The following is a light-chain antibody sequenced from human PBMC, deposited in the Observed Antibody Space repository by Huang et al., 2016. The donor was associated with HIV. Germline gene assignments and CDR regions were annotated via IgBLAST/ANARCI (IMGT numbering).Light chain of an antibody. CDR2: DAS. J-gene: IGKJ4*01. CDR1: QDISLY. V-gene: IGKV1-33*01. CDR3: QQYDNLFLT. Sequence: DIQMTQSPSSLSASVGDRVTITCQASQDISLYVSWYQQKVGKAPKLLIYDASNVETVVPSRFSGSGSGTDFTLTISSLQPEDIATYYCQQYDNLFLTFGGGTTVEIK.